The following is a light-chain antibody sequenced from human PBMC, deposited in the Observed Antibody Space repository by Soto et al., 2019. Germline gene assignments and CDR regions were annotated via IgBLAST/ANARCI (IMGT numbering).Light chain of an antibody. Sequence: EIVITQSPVTLSVSPGERASLSCRASQSVSSDLAWYQQKPGQAPRLLIYGASTRATGIPARFSGSGSGTEFTLTISSLQSEDFAVYYCQQYNNWPPFTFGQGTKVDIK. CDR2: GAS. J-gene: IGKJ2*01. CDR3: QQYNNWPPFT. V-gene: IGKV3-15*01. CDR1: QSVSSD.